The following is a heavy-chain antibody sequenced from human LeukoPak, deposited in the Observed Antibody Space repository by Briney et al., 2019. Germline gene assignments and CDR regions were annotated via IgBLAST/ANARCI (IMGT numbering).Heavy chain of an antibody. Sequence: PGGSLRLSCAASGFTFTTYWMSWVRQAPGKGLEWVANIKQDGTEKYYVDSVKGRFTISRDNAKNSLYLQMNSLRAEDTAVYYCAREWVALDYWGQGTLVTVSS. D-gene: IGHD2-15*01. J-gene: IGHJ4*02. CDR3: AREWVALDY. CDR1: GFTFTTYW. V-gene: IGHV3-7*01. CDR2: IKQDGTEK.